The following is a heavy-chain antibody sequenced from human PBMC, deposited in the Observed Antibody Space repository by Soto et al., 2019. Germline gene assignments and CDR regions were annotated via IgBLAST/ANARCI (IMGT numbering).Heavy chain of an antibody. D-gene: IGHD6-19*01. Sequence: GGSLRLSCAASGFTFSNYAMTWVRQAPGKGLEWVSSVVDSGASTYYADSVRGRFTISRDNSKNTLYLQMTSLRAEDTAVYYCVKRRSSGSHYVDYWGQGALVTVSS. CDR2: VVDSGAST. CDR3: VKRRSSGSHYVDY. J-gene: IGHJ4*02. CDR1: GFTFSNYA. V-gene: IGHV3-23*01.